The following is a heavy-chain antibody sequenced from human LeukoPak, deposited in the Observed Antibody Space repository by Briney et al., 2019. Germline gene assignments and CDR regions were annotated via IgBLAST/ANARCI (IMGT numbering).Heavy chain of an antibody. V-gene: IGHV3-33*01. D-gene: IGHD5-12*01. CDR1: GFTFSSYG. CDR2: IWYDGSNK. CDR3: AREYSGYGPLDY. J-gene: IGHJ4*02. Sequence: PGRPLRLSCAASGFTFSSYGMHWVRQAPGKGLEWVAVIWYDGSNKYYADSVKGRFTISRDNSKNTLYLQMNSLRAEDTAVYYCAREYSGYGPLDYWGQGTLVTVSS.